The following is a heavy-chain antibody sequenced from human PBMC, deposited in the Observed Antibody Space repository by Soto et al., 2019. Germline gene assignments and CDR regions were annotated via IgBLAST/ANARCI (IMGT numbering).Heavy chain of an antibody. CDR1: GASITSTTNF. D-gene: IGHD3-10*01. CDR3: ATNLPRTVRFDY. CDR2: IYYIGRA. Sequence: PAETLCLTCTLSGASITSTTNFWAWIRQPPGKGLEGVGSIYYIGRAYYNPSLRSQVTISVDRSKNQISLTMSSVTAADTPVYYCATNLPRTVRFDYRCQGTSVT. V-gene: IGHV4-39*01. J-gene: IGHJ4*02.